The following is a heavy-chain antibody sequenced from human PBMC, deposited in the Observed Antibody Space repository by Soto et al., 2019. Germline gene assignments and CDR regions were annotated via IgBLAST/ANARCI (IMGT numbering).Heavy chain of an antibody. CDR3: ARALSYGSGSYDWFDP. V-gene: IGHV3-33*08. CDR1: GFTVSSYG. D-gene: IGHD3-10*01. CDR2: IWYDGSNK. Sequence: GGSLRLSCAVSGFTVSSYGMHWVRQAPGKGLEWVAVIWYDGSNKYYADSVKGRFTISRDNSKNTLYLQMNSLRAEDTAVYYCARALSYGSGSYDWFDPWGQGTLVTVSS. J-gene: IGHJ5*02.